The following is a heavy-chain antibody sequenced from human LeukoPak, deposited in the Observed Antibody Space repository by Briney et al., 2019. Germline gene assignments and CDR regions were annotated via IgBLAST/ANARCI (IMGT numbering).Heavy chain of an antibody. CDR3: AKDPFIWSGYYLQEYYYYYYMDV. Sequence: GGSLRLSCAASRFTFSSYGMHWVRQAPGKGLEWVTFIQYDGSNKYYADSVKGRFTISRDNSKNTLYLQMNSLRAEDTAVYYCAKDPFIWSGYYLQEYYYYYYMDVWGKGTTVTVSS. D-gene: IGHD3-3*01. J-gene: IGHJ6*03. CDR2: IQYDGSNK. CDR1: RFTFSSYG. V-gene: IGHV3-30*02.